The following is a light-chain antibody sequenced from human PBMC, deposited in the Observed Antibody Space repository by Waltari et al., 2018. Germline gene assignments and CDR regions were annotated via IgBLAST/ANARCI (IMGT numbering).Light chain of an antibody. J-gene: IGKJ1*01. CDR3: HQYYTTPPT. V-gene: IGKV4-1*01. Sequence: DIVMTQSPDSLAVYLGERATINCKSSQSVLYSSNNKNYLSWYQQKPGQPPKLLIYWAFTRESGVPDRFSGSGSGTDFTLTISSPQAEYVAVYYCHQYYTTPPTFRLGTKVEIK. CDR1: QSVLYSSNNKNY. CDR2: WAF.